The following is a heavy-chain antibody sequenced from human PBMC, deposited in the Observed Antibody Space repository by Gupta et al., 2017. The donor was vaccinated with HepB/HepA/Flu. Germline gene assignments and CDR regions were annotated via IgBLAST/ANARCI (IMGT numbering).Heavy chain of an antibody. CDR1: GFTFSSDA. Sequence: EVQLLESGGGLVQPGGSLRLSCAASGFTFSSDAMSWVRQAPGKGLEWVSAISGSGGRTYYADSVKGRFTISRDNSNNTLHVQMNDLRVEDTAVYYCAKESRYQLPSGRVGGMDVWGQGTTVTVSS. J-gene: IGHJ6*02. CDR3: AKESRYQLPSGRVGGMDV. D-gene: IGHD2-2*01. CDR2: ISGSGGRT. V-gene: IGHV3-23*01.